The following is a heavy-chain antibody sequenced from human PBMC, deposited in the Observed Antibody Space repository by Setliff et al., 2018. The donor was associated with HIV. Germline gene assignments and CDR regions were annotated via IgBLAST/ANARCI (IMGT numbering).Heavy chain of an antibody. D-gene: IGHD5-18*01. J-gene: IGHJ6*03. Sequence: SETLSLTCSVSGASIGSSHYYWGWIRQPPGKGLEWVASIYYNGSPFYNPSLKSRVTISVDTSKNQFSLNLSSVTAADTAVYYCARHCGYSPGQICYYYL. CDR1: GASIGSSHYY. CDR2: IYYNGSP. V-gene: IGHV4-39*01. CDR3: ARHCGYSPGQICYYYL.